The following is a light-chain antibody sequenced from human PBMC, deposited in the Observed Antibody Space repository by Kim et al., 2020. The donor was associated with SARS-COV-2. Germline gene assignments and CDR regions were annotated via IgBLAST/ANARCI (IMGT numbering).Light chain of an antibody. CDR2: RND. Sequence: TATDTCTGNSHKGGNQGAAWLQQHQGHRPKLLSYRNDNRPSGIAERLSASRSGNTASLTITGLRPEDEADDYCSAWDSSLSAWVFGGGTQLTVL. CDR1: SHKGGNQG. V-gene: IGLV10-54*01. CDR3: SAWDSSLSAWV. J-gene: IGLJ3*02.